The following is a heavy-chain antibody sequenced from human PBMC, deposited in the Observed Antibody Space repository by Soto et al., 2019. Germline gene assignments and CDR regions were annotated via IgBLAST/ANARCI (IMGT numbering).Heavy chain of an antibody. V-gene: IGHV1-2*04. CDR1: GYTFTGYY. CDR3: AREMGIRCSGGSCHMGMDV. D-gene: IGHD2-15*01. CDR2: INPNSGGT. J-gene: IGHJ6*02. Sequence: ASVKVSCKASGYTFTGYYMHWVRQAPGQGLEWMGWINPNSGGTNYAQKFQGWVTMTRDTSISTAYMELSRLRSDDTAVYYCAREMGIRCSGGSCHMGMDVWGQGTTVTVYS.